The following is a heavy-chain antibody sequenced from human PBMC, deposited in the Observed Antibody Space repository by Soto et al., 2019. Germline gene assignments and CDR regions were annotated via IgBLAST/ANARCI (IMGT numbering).Heavy chain of an antibody. CDR1: GYTFTSYA. V-gene: IGHV1-3*05. D-gene: IGHD2-15*01. J-gene: IGHJ5*02. Sequence: QVQLVQSGAEEKKPGASVKVSCKASGYTFTSYAMHWVRQAPGQRLEWMGWINAGNGNTKYSQKFQGRVTITRDTSXSXXYMELSSLRSEDTAVYYCARGSNRGVVATISWFDPWGQGTLVTVSS. CDR2: INAGNGNT. CDR3: ARGSNRGVVATISWFDP.